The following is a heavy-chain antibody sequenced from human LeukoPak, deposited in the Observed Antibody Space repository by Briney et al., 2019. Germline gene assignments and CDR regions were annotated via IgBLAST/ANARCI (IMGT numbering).Heavy chain of an antibody. CDR3: ARGEKYLNNWFDP. D-gene: IGHD2-2*01. J-gene: IGHJ5*02. CDR1: GGSISSGSYY. CDR2: IHTSGST. Sequence: TLSLTCTVSGGSISSGSYYWSWIRQPAGKGLEWIGRIHTSGSTNYNPSLKSRVTISVDTSKNQFSLKLSSVTAADTAVYYCARGEKYLNNWFDPWGQGTLVTVSS. V-gene: IGHV4-61*02.